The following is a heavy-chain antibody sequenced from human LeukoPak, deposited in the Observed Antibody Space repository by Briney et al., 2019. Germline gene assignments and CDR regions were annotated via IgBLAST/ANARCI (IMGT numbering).Heavy chain of an antibody. V-gene: IGHV1-18*01. CDR2: ISGYNGNT. D-gene: IGHD3-22*01. J-gene: IGHJ4*02. Sequence: ASVKVSCKASGYSFTSSGITWVRQAPGQGLEWMGWISGYNGNTADAQIFQGRVTMTTDTSTSTAYMELRSLRSDDTAVYYCARDKEEYYYDSSGYYLNFDYWGQGTLVTVSS. CDR3: ARDKEEYYYDSSGYYLNFDY. CDR1: GYSFTSSG.